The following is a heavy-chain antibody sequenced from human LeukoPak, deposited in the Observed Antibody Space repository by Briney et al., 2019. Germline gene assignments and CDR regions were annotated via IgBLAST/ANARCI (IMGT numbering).Heavy chain of an antibody. V-gene: IGHV4-39*01. Sequence: PSETLSLTCTVSGASSSSSSYYWGWLRLPPGKGLEWIGSISYSGSADYNPSLKSRVTISVDTSKNQFFLRLGSVAAADTAIYYCARQRWFDSSYYFDHWGQGTLVTVSS. CDR1: GASSSSSSYY. J-gene: IGHJ4*02. CDR3: ARQRWFDSSYYFDH. CDR2: ISYSGSA. D-gene: IGHD3-10*01.